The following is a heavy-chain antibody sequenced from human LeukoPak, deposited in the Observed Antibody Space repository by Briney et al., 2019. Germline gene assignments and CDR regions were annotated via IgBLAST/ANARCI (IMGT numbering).Heavy chain of an antibody. CDR3: AKEGAVAGYFDY. V-gene: IGHV3-23*01. Sequence: EPGGSLRLSCAASGFTFSRYAMSGGRQAPGKGLEGVSAISGSGGSTYYADSVKDRFTISRDNSKNTLYLQMNSLRAEDTAVYYCAKEGAVAGYFDYWGQGTLVTVSS. CDR1: GFTFSRYA. CDR2: ISGSGGST. J-gene: IGHJ4*02. D-gene: IGHD6-19*01.